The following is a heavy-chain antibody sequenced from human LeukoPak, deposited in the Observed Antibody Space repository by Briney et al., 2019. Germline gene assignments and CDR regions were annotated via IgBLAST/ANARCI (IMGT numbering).Heavy chain of an antibody. D-gene: IGHD4-17*01. Sequence: GGSLRLSCAASGFTFSIYAMTWVRQAPGKGLGWVAAIGGRGGKTYYAGSVKGRFTISRDNSKNTLYLQMDSLRAEDTAVYYCAKPLHDYGDSYFDYWGQGTLVTVSS. J-gene: IGHJ4*02. V-gene: IGHV3-23*01. CDR3: AKPLHDYGDSYFDY. CDR1: GFTFSIYA. CDR2: IGGRGGKT.